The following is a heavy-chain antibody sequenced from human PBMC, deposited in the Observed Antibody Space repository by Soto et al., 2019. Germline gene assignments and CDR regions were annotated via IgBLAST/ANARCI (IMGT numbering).Heavy chain of an antibody. CDR2: FYHSGST. CDR3: ARADGGGARRTYWYFDL. Sequence: QLQLQESGSGLVKPSQTLSLTCAVSGGSISSGGYSWSWIRQPPGKGLEWIGYFYHSGSTYYNPSLKSRVTISVDRSKNQFSLKLSSVTAADTAVYYCARADGGGARRTYWYFDLWGRGTLVTVSS. J-gene: IGHJ2*01. V-gene: IGHV4-30-2*01. D-gene: IGHD1-26*01. CDR1: GGSISSGGYS.